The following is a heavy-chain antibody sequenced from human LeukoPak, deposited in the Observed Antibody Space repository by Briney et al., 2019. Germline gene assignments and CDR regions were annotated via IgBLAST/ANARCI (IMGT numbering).Heavy chain of an antibody. J-gene: IGHJ4*02. CDR1: GGSISGYY. V-gene: IGHV4-59*01. CDR2: IYNSGNT. D-gene: IGHD5-12*01. CDR3: ARDRERGNSGYDFGY. Sequence: SETLSLTRTVSGGSISGYYWSWIRQPPGKGLEWIGYIYNSGNTNYNPSLKSRVTMSVDTSKNQFSLKLSSVTAADTAVYYCARDRERGNSGYDFGYWGQGALVTVSS.